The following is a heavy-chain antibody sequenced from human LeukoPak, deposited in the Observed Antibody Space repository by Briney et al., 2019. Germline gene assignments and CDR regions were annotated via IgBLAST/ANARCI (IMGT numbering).Heavy chain of an antibody. CDR2: ISYDGSNK. J-gene: IGHJ4*02. CDR1: GFTVSSSY. Sequence: GGSLRLSCAASGFTVSSSYMSWVRQAPGKGLEWVAVISYDGSNKYYADSVKGRFTISRDNSKNTLYLQMNSLRAEDTAVYYCARDGYDSSGFDYWGQGTLVTVSS. D-gene: IGHD3-22*01. CDR3: ARDGYDSSGFDY. V-gene: IGHV3-30*03.